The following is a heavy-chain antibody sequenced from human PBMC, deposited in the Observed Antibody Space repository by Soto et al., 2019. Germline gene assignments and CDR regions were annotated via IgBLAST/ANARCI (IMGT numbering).Heavy chain of an antibody. J-gene: IGHJ4*02. Sequence: GASVKVSCKASGFTFTSSAVQWVRQARGQRLEWIGWIVVGSGNTNYAQKFQERVTITRDMSTSTAYMELSSLRSEDTAVYYCARTGYGDYYTHVYYFDYWGQGTLVTVSS. CDR3: ARTGYGDYYTHVYYFDY. D-gene: IGHD4-17*01. V-gene: IGHV1-58*01. CDR1: GFTFTSSA. CDR2: IVVGSGNT.